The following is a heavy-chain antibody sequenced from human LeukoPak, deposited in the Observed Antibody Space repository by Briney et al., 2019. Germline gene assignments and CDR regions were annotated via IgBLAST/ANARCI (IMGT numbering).Heavy chain of an antibody. J-gene: IGHJ6*04. Sequence: GGSLRLSCAASGFTVSNNYMRWVRQAPGKGLEWVSLIYSGGSTYYADSVKGRFIISRDNSKNTLYLQMNILRAEDTAVYYCAELGITMIGGVWGKGTTVTISS. CDR2: IYSGGST. V-gene: IGHV3-66*01. CDR1: GFTVSNNY. D-gene: IGHD3-10*02. CDR3: AELGITMIGGV.